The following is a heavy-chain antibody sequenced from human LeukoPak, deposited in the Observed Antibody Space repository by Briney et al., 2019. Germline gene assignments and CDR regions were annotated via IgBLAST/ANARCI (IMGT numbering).Heavy chain of an antibody. CDR3: AKVRIGQQLDKSFYHAMDG. D-gene: IGHD6-13*01. Sequence: ASVKVSCKASGYTFTDYYMHWVRQAPGQGLEWMGWINPNSGGTNYAQKFQGRVTMTTDTSISTAYMEVSRLRSDDTAVYYCAKVRIGQQLDKSFYHAMDGWGQGTT. V-gene: IGHV1-2*02. J-gene: IGHJ6*01. CDR2: INPNSGGT. CDR1: GYTFTDYY.